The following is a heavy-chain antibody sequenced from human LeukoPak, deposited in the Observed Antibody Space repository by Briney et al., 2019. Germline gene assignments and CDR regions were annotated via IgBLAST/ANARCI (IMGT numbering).Heavy chain of an antibody. CDR1: GGSISSYY. D-gene: IGHD3-10*01. CDR3: ARYGSGTYSDDHFQH. Sequence: SETLSLTCSVSGGSISSYYWSWIRQPPGKGLEWIGFIYYTGSTKYNPSLKSRVTISVDTSKNQFSLKLTSVTAADTAVYYCARYGSGTYSDDHFQHWGQGTLVTVSS. J-gene: IGHJ1*01. V-gene: IGHV4-59*08. CDR2: IYYTGST.